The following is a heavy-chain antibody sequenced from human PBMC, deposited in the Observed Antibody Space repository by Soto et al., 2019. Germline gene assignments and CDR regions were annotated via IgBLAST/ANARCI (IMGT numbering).Heavy chain of an antibody. D-gene: IGHD2-2*01. J-gene: IGHJ5*02. V-gene: IGHV4-39*01. CDR3: ARQALSVIVVVPALNWFDP. CDR2: IYYSGST. CDR1: GGSISSSSYY. Sequence: EPLSLTCTVSGGSISSSSYYWGWIRQPPGKGREWIGSIYYSGSTYYNPSLKSRVTISVDTSKNQFSLKLSSVTAADTAVYYCARQALSVIVVVPALNWFDPWGQGTLVTVSS.